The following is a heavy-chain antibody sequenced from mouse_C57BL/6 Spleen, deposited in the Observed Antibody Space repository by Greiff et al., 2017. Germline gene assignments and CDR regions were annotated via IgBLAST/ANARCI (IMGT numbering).Heavy chain of an antibody. CDR3: ASDYYGYAMDY. J-gene: IGHJ4*01. CDR2: IYPGDGDT. Sequence: QVQLQQSGPELVKPGASVKISCKASGYAFSSSWMNWVKQRPGKGLEWIGRIYPGDGDTNYNGKFKGKATLTADKSSSTAYMQLSSLTSEDSAVYFCASDYYGYAMDYWGQGTSVTVSS. D-gene: IGHD1-1*01. V-gene: IGHV1-82*01. CDR1: GYAFSSSW.